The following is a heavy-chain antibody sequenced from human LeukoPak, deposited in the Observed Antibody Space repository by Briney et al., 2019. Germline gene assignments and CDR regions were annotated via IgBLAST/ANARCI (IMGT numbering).Heavy chain of an antibody. D-gene: IGHD3-10*01. CDR3: ARSGMVRGVIPFDP. CDR1: GGSFSGYY. Sequence: SETLSLTCAVYGGSFSGYYWSWIRQPPGKGLEWIGEINHSGSTNYNPSLKSRVTISVDTSKNQFSLKLSSVTAADTAVYYCARSGMVRGVIPFDPWGQGTLVTVSS. J-gene: IGHJ5*02. CDR2: INHSGST. V-gene: IGHV4-34*01.